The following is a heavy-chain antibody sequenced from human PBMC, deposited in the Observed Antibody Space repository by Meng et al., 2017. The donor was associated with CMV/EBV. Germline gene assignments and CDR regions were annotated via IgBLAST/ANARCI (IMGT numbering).Heavy chain of an antibody. Sequence: GPTLVKPTQTLTLTCTFSGFSLSTSGVGVGWIRQPPGKALEWLALMYWNDDKPNSPSLKSRLTITKDTSKDQVVLTMTNMDPVDTATYYCAHSYQYYDFWSGYSFDYWGQGTLVTVSS. J-gene: IGHJ4*02. V-gene: IGHV2-5*01. D-gene: IGHD3-3*01. CDR1: GFSLSTSGVG. CDR3: AHSYQYYDFWSGYSFDY. CDR2: MYWNDDK.